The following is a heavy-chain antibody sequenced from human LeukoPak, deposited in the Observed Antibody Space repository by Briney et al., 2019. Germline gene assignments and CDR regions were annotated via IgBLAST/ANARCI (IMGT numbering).Heavy chain of an antibody. CDR2: IKQDGSDK. V-gene: IGHV3-7*03. D-gene: IGHD3-10*01. CDR1: GFTFINYW. J-gene: IGHJ4*02. CDR3: AKDLYGVVRGVIIDY. Sequence: GGSLRLSCVASGFTFINYWLSWVRQAPGKGLEWVANIKQDGSDKYYVDSVKGRFTISRDNAKNSLYLQMNSLRAEDTALYYCAKDLYGVVRGVIIDYWGQGTLVTVSS.